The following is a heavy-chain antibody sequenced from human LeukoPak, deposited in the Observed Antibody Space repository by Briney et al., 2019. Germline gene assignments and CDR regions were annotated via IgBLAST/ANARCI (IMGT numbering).Heavy chain of an antibody. Sequence: SETLSLTCTVSGGSISSYYWSWIRQPPGKGLEWIGYISYSGSTNYSPSLKSRVTISVDTSKKQFSLKLRSVTAADTAVYYCARHTSRGWYFIDYWGQGTLVTVSS. CDR1: GGSISSYY. CDR3: ARHTSRGWYFIDY. D-gene: IGHD6-19*01. CDR2: ISYSGST. V-gene: IGHV4-59*08. J-gene: IGHJ4*02.